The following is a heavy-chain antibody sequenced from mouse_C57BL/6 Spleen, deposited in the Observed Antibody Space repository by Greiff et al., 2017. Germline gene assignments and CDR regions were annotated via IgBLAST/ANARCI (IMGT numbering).Heavy chain of an antibody. Sequence: VQLQQSGPELVKPGASVKIPCKASGYTFTDYNMDWVKQSHGKSLEWIGDINPNNGGTIYNQKFKGKATLTVDKSSSTAYMELRSLTSEDTAVYYCARSHYYGSSYYFDYWGQGTTRTVSS. V-gene: IGHV1-18*01. CDR1: GYTFTDYN. D-gene: IGHD1-1*01. CDR2: INPNNGGT. CDR3: ARSHYYGSSYYFDY. J-gene: IGHJ2*01.